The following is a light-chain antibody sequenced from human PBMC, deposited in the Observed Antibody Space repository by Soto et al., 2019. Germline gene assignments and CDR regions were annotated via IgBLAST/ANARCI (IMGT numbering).Light chain of an antibody. V-gene: IGKV3-11*01. CDR1: QSVRAY. Sequence: EIVLTQPPDILSLSPGERATLSCRASQSVRAYLAWYQQKPGQAPRLLIYDASNRATGIPARFSGSGSGTDFTLTISSLEPEDFAVYYCQQRSSWPLTFGGGTKVDIK. CDR3: QQRSSWPLT. CDR2: DAS. J-gene: IGKJ4*01.